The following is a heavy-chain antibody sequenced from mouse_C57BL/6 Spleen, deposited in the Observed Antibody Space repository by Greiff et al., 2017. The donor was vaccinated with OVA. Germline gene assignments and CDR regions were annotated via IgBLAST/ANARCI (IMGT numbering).Heavy chain of an antibody. J-gene: IGHJ4*01. CDR3: TRYDHIDGAMDY. V-gene: IGHV1-15*01. CDR2: IYPETGGT. D-gene: IGHD2-12*01. Sequence: QVQLQQSGAELVKPGASVTLSCKASGYTFTDYEMHWVKQTPVHGLDWIGAIYPETGGTDYNQKFKGQAILTADKSSSTAYMELRSLTSEDSAVYYCTRYDHIDGAMDYWGQGTAVTVSS. CDR1: GYTFTDYE.